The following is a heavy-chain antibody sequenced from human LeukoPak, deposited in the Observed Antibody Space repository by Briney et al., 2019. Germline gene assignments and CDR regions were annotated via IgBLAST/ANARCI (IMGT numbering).Heavy chain of an antibody. D-gene: IGHD5-12*01. V-gene: IGHV3-30*04. CDR3: ARGSAPSIVATISPDDAFDI. Sequence: GRSLRLSCAASGFTLSSYAMHWVRQAPGKGLEWVAVISYDGSNKYYADSVKGRFTISRDNSKNTLYLQMNSLRAEDTAVYYCARGSAPSIVATISPDDAFDIWGQGTMVTVSS. J-gene: IGHJ3*02. CDR2: ISYDGSNK. CDR1: GFTLSSYA.